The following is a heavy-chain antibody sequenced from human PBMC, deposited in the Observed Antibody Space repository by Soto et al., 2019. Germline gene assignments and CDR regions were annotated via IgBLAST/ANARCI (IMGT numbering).Heavy chain of an antibody. CDR1: GGTFSSYA. D-gene: IGHD3-22*01. J-gene: IGHJ6*01. V-gene: IGHV1-69*13. CDR3: ARDIKYSRDYYDSRCYYYAYGMDG. CDR2: IIPIFGTA. Sequence: ASVKVSCKASGGTFSSYAISWVRQAPGQGLEWMGGIIPIFGTANYAQKFQGRVTITADESTSTAYMELSSLRSEDTAVYYCARDIKYSRDYYDSRCYYYAYGMDGWGQGTTVTVSS.